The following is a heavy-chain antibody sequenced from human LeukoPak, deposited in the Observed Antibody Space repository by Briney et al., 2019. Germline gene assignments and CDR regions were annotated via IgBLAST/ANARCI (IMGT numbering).Heavy chain of an antibody. J-gene: IGHJ6*02. CDR1: GFTFSSYS. Sequence: GGSLRLSCAASGFTFSSYSMSWVRQAPGKGLEWVSGISGSGDRTYYADAVKGRFTISRDNSKNTVYLQMNSLRDEDTAVYYCARARPWDSSRSYYFGMDVWGHGTTVTVSS. D-gene: IGHD3-22*01. CDR3: ARARPWDSSRSYYFGMDV. V-gene: IGHV3-23*01. CDR2: ISGSGDRT.